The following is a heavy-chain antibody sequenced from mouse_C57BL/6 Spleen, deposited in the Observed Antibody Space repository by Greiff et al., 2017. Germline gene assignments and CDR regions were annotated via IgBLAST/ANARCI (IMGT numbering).Heavy chain of an antibody. J-gene: IGHJ3*01. D-gene: IGHD1-1*01. CDR2: ISNLAYSI. Sequence: EVQGVESGGGLVQPGGSLKLSCAASGFTFSDYGMAWVRQAPRQGPEWVAFISNLAYSIYYADTVTGRFTISRENAKNTLYLEMSSLRSEDTAMYYGARPYYGSSSWFAYWGQGTLVTVAA. CDR3: ARPYYGSSSWFAY. V-gene: IGHV5-15*01. CDR1: GFTFSDYG.